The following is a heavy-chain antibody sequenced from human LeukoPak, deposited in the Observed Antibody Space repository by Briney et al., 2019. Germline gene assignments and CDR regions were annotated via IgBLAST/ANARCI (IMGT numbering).Heavy chain of an antibody. J-gene: IGHJ4*02. Sequence: GGSLRLSCAASGFTFSSYAMNWVRQAPGRGLEWVSGFSGSGGSTYYADSVKGRFTISRDNSKNTLYLQMNSLRAEDTAVYYCAREWPHYGAEPSGYWGQGTLVTVSS. D-gene: IGHD4-17*01. CDR1: GFTFSSYA. CDR2: FSGSGGST. V-gene: IGHV3-23*01. CDR3: AREWPHYGAEPSGY.